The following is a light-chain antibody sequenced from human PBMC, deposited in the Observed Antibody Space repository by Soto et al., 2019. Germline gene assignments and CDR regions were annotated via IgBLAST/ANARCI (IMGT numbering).Light chain of an antibody. Sequence: EIVLTQSPATLSLSPGERATLSCRASQRVSSYLAWYQQKPGQAPRLLIYDASNRATGIQARFSGSGSGTDFTLTISSLEPEDFAVYYCQQRSNWPLTFGGRTKVDIK. J-gene: IGKJ4*01. CDR1: QRVSSY. CDR3: QQRSNWPLT. CDR2: DAS. V-gene: IGKV3-11*01.